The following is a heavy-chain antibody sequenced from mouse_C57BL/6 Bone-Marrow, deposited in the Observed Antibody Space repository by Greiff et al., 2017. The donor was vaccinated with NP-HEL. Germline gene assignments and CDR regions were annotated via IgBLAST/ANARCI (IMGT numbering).Heavy chain of an antibody. CDR3: ARGAIYYYGSSC. CDR1: GYTFTSYG. Sequence: VQLQESGAELARPGASVKLSCKASGYTFTSYGISWVKQRTGQGLEWIGEIYPRSGNTYYNEKFKGKATLTADKSSSTAYMELRSLTSEDSAVYFCARGAIYYYGSSCWGQGTTLTVSS. D-gene: IGHD1-1*01. J-gene: IGHJ2*01. V-gene: IGHV1-81*01. CDR2: IYPRSGNT.